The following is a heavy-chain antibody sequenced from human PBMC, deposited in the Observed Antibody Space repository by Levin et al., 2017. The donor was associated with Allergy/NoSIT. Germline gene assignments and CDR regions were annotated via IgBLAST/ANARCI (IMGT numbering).Heavy chain of an antibody. CDR2: IKSKTDGGTA. V-gene: IGHV3-15*01. Sequence: AGGSLRLSCAASGFSFSNAWMSWARQAPGKGLEWVGRIKSKTDGGTADYAAPVKGRFTIPRDDSKNTLYLQMDSLKSEVTAVYYCSTAWLLHSSSWYGGYWGQGTLVTVSS. J-gene: IGHJ4*02. D-gene: IGHD6-13*01. CDR3: STAWLLHSSSWYGGY. CDR1: GFSFSNAW.